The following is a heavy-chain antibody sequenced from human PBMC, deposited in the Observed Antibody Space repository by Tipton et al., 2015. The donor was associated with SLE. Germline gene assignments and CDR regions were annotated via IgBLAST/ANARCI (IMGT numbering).Heavy chain of an antibody. CDR2: IWYDGSNK. CDR1: GFTFSSYG. V-gene: IGHV3-33*01. D-gene: IGHD6-13*01. Sequence: SLRLSCAASGFTFSSYGMHWVRQAPGKGLEWVAVIWYDGSNKYYADSVKGRFTISRDNSKNTLYLQMNSLRAEDTAVYYCATDALTGQQLVHFDYWGQGTLVTVSS. CDR3: ATDALTGQQLVHFDY. J-gene: IGHJ4*02.